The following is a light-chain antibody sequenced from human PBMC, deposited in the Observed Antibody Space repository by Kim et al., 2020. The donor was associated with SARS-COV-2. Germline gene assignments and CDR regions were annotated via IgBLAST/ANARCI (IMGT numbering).Light chain of an antibody. CDR3: QAWDSSTAV. CDR1: KLGDKY. J-gene: IGLJ2*01. Sequence: GSPGQTASITCSGDKLGDKYACWYQQKPGQSPVLVIYQDNKRPSGIPERFSGSNSGNTATLTISGTQAMDEADYYCQAWDSSTAVFGGGTQLTVL. CDR2: QDN. V-gene: IGLV3-1*01.